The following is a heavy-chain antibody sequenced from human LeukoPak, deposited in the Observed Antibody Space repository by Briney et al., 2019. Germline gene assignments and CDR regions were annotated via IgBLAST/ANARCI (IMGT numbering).Heavy chain of an antibody. D-gene: IGHD6-13*01. CDR2: ASGFTF. V-gene: IGHV3-49*02. Sequence: ASGFTFEYAASVKGRFTISRDDSKSIAYLQMNSLKTEDTAVYYCTREGGAAAADCWGQGTLVTVSS. CDR3: TREGGAAAADC. J-gene: IGHJ4*02.